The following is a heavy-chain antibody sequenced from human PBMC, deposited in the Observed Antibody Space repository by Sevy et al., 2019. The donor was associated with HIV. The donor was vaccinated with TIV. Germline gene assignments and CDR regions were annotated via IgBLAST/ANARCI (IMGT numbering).Heavy chain of an antibody. V-gene: IGHV4-39*02. CDR2: IYYSGST. CDR1: GGSVSSSSYY. CDR3: AREGPRIAQFDY. J-gene: IGHJ4*02. D-gene: IGHD6-13*01. Sequence: SETLSLTCTVSGGSVSSSSYYWGWIRQPPGKGLDWIGSIYYSGSTYYNPSLKSRVTISVDTSKNQLSLKVRSVTAADTAVYYCAREGPRIAQFDYWGQGALVTVSS.